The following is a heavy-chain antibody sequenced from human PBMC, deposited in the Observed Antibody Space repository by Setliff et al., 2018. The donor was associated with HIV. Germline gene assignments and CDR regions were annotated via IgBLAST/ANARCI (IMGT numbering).Heavy chain of an antibody. Sequence: SETLSLTCTVSGGSITGYFWNWIRQSPGKGLEWIGYIYYNGNTNYNPTLNSRGTISVDTSKNQFSLKLTSVTAADTAVYYCAREIYGGNSRPFDYWGQGTLVTVS. CDR1: GGSITGYF. V-gene: IGHV4-59*01. CDR3: AREIYGGNSRPFDY. CDR2: IYYNGNT. J-gene: IGHJ4*02. D-gene: IGHD4-17*01.